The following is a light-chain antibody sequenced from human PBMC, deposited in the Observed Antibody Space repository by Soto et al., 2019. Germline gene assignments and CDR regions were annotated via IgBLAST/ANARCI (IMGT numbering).Light chain of an antibody. CDR1: RSDVGRYNY. CDR2: EVT. CDR3: SSYSTTSSPHVL. V-gene: IGLV2-14*01. J-gene: IGLJ6*01. Sequence: QSALTQPASVSGSPGQSITISCTGTRSDVGRYNYVSWYQQHPGKAPKLLIYEVTYRPSGVSTRFSASKSGSTASLTISGIQAEDEADYYCSSYSTTSSPHVLFGRGTKVTVL.